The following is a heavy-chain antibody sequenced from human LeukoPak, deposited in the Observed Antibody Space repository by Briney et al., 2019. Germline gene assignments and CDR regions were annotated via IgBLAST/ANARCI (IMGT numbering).Heavy chain of an antibody. CDR3: ASLAGGYCSSTSCYAGWFDP. CDR2: IYHSGST. J-gene: IGHJ5*02. Sequence: SETLSLTCTVSGYSISSGYYWGWIRQPPGKGLEWIGSIYHSGSTYYNPSLKSRVTISVDTSKNQFSLKLSSVTAADTAVYYCASLAGGYCSSTSCYAGWFDPWGQGTLVTVSS. CDR1: GYSISSGYY. V-gene: IGHV4-38-2*02. D-gene: IGHD2-2*01.